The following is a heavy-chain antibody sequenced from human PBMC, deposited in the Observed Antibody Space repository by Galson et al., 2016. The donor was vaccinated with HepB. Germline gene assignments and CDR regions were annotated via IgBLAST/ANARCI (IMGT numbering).Heavy chain of an antibody. CDR2: INTKNGDT. V-gene: IGHV1-18*01. J-gene: IGHJ3*02. Sequence: SVKVSCKASGYTFTTYGITWVRQAPGQGLEWMGWINTKNGDTNYAQKVQGRVTMTTDTSTSTAYMEVRSLISDDTAVYYCARGRNSGWLPDAFHIWGQGTVVTVSS. D-gene: IGHD6-19*01. CDR1: GYTFTTYG. CDR3: ARGRNSGWLPDAFHI.